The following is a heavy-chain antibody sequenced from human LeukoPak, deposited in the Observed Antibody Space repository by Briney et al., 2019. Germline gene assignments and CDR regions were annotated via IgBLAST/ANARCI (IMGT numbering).Heavy chain of an antibody. CDR3: AKDSGSFDFWSGYWVDY. CDR1: GFTFSSYA. J-gene: IGHJ4*02. Sequence: GGSLRLSCAASGFTFSSYAMSWVRQAPGKWLEWVSAIGGSGGSTYYADSVKGRFTISRDNSKNTLYLQMNSLRAEDTAVYYCAKDSGSFDFWSGYWVDYWGQGTLVTVSS. D-gene: IGHD3-3*01. V-gene: IGHV3-23*01. CDR2: IGGSGGST.